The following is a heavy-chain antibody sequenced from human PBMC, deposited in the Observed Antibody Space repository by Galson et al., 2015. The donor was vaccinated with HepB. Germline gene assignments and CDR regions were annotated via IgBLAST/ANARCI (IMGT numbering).Heavy chain of an antibody. CDR3: ARAGLDTAFSDAFDT. CDR1: GFTFSSYS. J-gene: IGHJ3*02. V-gene: IGHV3-21*01. CDR2: ISSSSSYI. D-gene: IGHD5-18*01. Sequence: SLRLSCAASGFTFSSYSMNWVRQAPGKGLEWVSSISSSSSYIYYADSVKGRFTISRDNAKNSLYLQMNSLRAEDTAVYYCARAGLDTAFSDAFDTWGQGTMVTVSS.